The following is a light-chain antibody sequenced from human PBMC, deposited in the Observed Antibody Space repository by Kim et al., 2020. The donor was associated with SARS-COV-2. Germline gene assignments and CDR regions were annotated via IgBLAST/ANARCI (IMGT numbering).Light chain of an antibody. Sequence: SSELTQDLAVSVALGQTVRITCQGDSLRSYYASWYQQKPGQAPVLVIYGKNNRPSGIPDRFSGSSSGNTASLTITGAQAEDEADYYCNSRDSSGNREFGG. V-gene: IGLV3-19*01. CDR2: GKN. J-gene: IGLJ3*02. CDR3: NSRDSSGNRE. CDR1: SLRSYY.